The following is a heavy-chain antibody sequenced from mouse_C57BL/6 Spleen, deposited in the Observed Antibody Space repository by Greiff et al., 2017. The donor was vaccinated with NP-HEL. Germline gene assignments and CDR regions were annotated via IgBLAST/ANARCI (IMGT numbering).Heavy chain of an antibody. CDR1: GYTFTSYG. J-gene: IGHJ3*01. CDR2: IYPRSGNT. D-gene: IGHD3-3*01. CDR3: AREGDVGGWFAY. V-gene: IGHV1-81*01. Sequence: VQLQESGAELARPGASVKLSCKASGYTFTSYGISWVKQRTGQGLEWIGEIYPRSGNTYYNEKFKGKATLTADKSSSTAYMELRSLTSEDSAVYFCAREGDVGGWFAYWGQGTLVTVSA.